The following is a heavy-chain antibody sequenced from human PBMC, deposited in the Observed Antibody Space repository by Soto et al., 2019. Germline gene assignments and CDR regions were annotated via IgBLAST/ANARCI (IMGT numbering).Heavy chain of an antibody. CDR2: MNPNSGNT. V-gene: IGHV1-8*01. J-gene: IGHJ6*02. Sequence: GASVKVSCKASGYTFTSYDINWVRQATGQGLEWMGWMNPNSGNTGYAQKFQGRVTMTRNTSISTAYMELSSLRSEDTAVYYCARGLTNTAMVIYGMEVWGQGTTVTVSS. CDR3: ARGLTNTAMVIYGMEV. D-gene: IGHD5-18*01. CDR1: GYTFTSYD.